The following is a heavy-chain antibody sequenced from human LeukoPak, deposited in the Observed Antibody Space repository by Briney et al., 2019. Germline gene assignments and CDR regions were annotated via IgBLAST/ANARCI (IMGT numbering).Heavy chain of an antibody. CDR1: GFTFSSYS. CDR3: ARAEYCYDSSGCGAFDI. V-gene: IGHV3-21*01. CDR2: ISSSSSYI. Sequence: PGGSLRLSCAASGFTFSSYSMNWVRQAPGKGLEWVSSISSSSSYIYYADSVKGRFTISRDNAKNSLYLQMNSLRAEDTAVYYCARAEYCYDSSGCGAFDIWGQGTMVTVSS. J-gene: IGHJ3*02. D-gene: IGHD3-22*01.